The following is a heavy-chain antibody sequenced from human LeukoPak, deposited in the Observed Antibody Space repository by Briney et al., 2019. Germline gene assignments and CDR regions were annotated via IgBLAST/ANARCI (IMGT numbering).Heavy chain of an antibody. Sequence: PSETLSPTCTVSGGSIGSGDYYWSWIRQPPGKGLEWIGYIYYSGSTYYNPSLKSRVTISVDTSKNQFSPKLSSVTAADTAVYYCARVYYYDNSGYGKDYFDYWGQGTLVTVSS. CDR3: ARVYYYDNSGYGKDYFDY. D-gene: IGHD3-22*01. V-gene: IGHV4-30-4*01. CDR2: IYYSGST. CDR1: GGSIGSGDYY. J-gene: IGHJ4*02.